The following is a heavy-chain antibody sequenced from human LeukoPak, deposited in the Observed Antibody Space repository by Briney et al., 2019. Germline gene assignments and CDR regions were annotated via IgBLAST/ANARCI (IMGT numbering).Heavy chain of an antibody. Sequence: GGSLRLSCAASGFTFSSYSMNWVRQAPGKGLGWVSYISSSSSTIYYADSVKGRFTISRDNAKNSLYLQMNSLRAEDTAVYYCARGIYDFWSGYPDDYGMDVWGQGTTVTVSS. D-gene: IGHD3-3*01. J-gene: IGHJ6*02. CDR1: GFTFSSYS. CDR3: ARGIYDFWSGYPDDYGMDV. CDR2: ISSSSSTI. V-gene: IGHV3-48*04.